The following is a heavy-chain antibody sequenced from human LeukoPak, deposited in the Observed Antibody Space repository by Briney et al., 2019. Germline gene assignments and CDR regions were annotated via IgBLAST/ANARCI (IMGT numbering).Heavy chain of an antibody. Sequence: SVKVSCKASGGTFSSYAISWVRQAPGQGLEWMGRIIPIFGIANYAQKFQGRVTITADKSTSTAYMELSSLRSEDTAVYYCARDEVNSGCCLDYWGQGTLVTVSS. J-gene: IGHJ4*02. CDR2: IIPIFGIA. CDR1: GGTFSSYA. CDR3: ARDEVNSGCCLDY. D-gene: IGHD1-26*01. V-gene: IGHV1-69*04.